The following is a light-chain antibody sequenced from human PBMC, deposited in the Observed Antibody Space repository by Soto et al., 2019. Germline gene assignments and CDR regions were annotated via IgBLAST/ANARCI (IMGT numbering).Light chain of an antibody. J-gene: IGKJ4*01. CDR2: ATS. CDR3: QHYTNWPLT. V-gene: IGKV3-15*01. CDR1: QSVSSN. Sequence: EIVMTQSPATLSVSPGERASLSCRASQSVSSNLAWYQQKPGQTPRLLIYATSTRATGIPARFSGSGSGTEFTLTISSLQSADFALYYCQHYTNWPLTFGGGTKVEIK.